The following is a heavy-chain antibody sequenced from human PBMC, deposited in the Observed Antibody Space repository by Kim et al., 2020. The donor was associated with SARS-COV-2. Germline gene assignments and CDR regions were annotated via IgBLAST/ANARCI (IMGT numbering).Heavy chain of an antibody. CDR1: GFTVSSNY. J-gene: IGHJ5*02. V-gene: IGHV3-53*01. Sequence: GGSLRLSCAASGFTVSSNYMSWVRQAPGKGLEWVSVIYSGGSTYYADSVKGRFTISRDNSKNTLYLQMNSLRAEDTAVYYCARYSTTLVQGNWFDPRGQGTLVHVSS. D-gene: IGHD5-12*01. CDR2: IYSGGST. CDR3: ARYSTTLVQGNWFDP.